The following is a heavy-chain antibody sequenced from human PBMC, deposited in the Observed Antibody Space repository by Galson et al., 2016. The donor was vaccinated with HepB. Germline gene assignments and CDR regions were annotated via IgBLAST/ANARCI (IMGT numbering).Heavy chain of an antibody. V-gene: IGHV3-48*02. CDR2: IRGGNTNT. J-gene: IGHJ4*02. CDR1: GFTFSAYS. CDR3: ARDHDWAFEY. D-gene: IGHD3-9*01. Sequence: SLRLSCAASGFTFSAYSMNWVRQAPGKGLEWIAYIRGGNTNTDYAVSVKGRFTISRDDATNPLFLQMNSLRDEDTAIYYCARDHDWAFEYWGQGTLVSVSS.